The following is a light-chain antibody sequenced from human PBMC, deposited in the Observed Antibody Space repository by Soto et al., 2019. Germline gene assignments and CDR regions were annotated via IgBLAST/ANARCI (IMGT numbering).Light chain of an antibody. V-gene: IGLV1-44*01. J-gene: IGLJ2*01. CDR3: AAWDGSLNNVL. Sequence: QSVLTQPPSASGTPGQRVTISCSGSGSSIGTNTVNWYRQLPGTAPKLLIYGNNQRPSGVTDRFSGSKSGTSASLAISGLQSDDEADYYCAAWDGSLNNVLFGGGTKLTVL. CDR1: GSSIGTNT. CDR2: GNN.